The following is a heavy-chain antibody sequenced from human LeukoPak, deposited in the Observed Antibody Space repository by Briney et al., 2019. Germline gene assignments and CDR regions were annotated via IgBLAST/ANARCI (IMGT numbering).Heavy chain of an antibody. Sequence: SETLSLTCTVSGSSINSYYWTWIRQPPGKGLEWIGYNYYTGNTNYNPSLKSRVTISVDTSKNQFSLKLSSVTAADTAVYYCARTSGIAAAAWDYWGQGTLVTVSS. CDR3: ARTSGIAAAAWDY. V-gene: IGHV4-59*08. CDR2: NYYTGNT. D-gene: IGHD6-13*01. J-gene: IGHJ4*02. CDR1: GSSINSYY.